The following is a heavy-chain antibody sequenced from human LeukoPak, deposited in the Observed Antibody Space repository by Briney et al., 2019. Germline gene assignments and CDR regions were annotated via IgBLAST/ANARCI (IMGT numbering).Heavy chain of an antibody. CDR2: INPSGGST. CDR1: GYTFASYY. J-gene: IGHJ6*02. D-gene: IGHD6-6*01. V-gene: IGHV1-46*01. Sequence: GASVKVSCKASGYTFASYYMHWVRQAPGQGLEWMGIINPSGGSTSYAQKFQGRVTMTRDTSTSTVYMELSSLRSEDTAVYYCARGHSSSPILLYYYYGMDVWGQGTTVTVSS. CDR3: ARGHSSSPILLYYYYGMDV.